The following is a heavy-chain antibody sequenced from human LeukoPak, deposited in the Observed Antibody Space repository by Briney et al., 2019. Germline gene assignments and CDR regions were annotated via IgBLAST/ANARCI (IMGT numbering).Heavy chain of an antibody. CDR3: AKATIVVVTAPLDF. D-gene: IGHD2-21*02. CDR2: IYSGDTT. CDR1: GFTVSSDY. J-gene: IGHJ4*02. V-gene: IGHV3-53*01. Sequence: GGSLRLSCAASGFTVSSDYMTWVRQAPGKGLEWVSVIYSGDTTYYADSVKGRFTISRDNSKNTLYLQMNSLRAEDTAVYYCAKATIVVVTAPLDFWGQGTLVTVSS.